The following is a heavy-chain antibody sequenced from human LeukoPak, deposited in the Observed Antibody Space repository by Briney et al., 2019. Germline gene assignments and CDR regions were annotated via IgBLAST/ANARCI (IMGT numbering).Heavy chain of an antibody. CDR1: GFTFSSYS. CDR2: ISSSSSYI. D-gene: IGHD2-15*01. J-gene: IGHJ4*02. CDR3: ARDSHCSGGSCYFVGTFDY. V-gene: IGHV3-21*01. Sequence: KPGGSLRLSCAASGFTFSSYSMNWVRQAPGKGLESVSSISSSSSYIYYAGSVKGRFTISRDNAKNSLYLQMNSLRAEDTAVYYCARDSHCSGGSCYFVGTFDYWGQGTLVTVSS.